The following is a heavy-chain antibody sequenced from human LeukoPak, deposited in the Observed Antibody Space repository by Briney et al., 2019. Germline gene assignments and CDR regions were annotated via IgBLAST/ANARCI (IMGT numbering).Heavy chain of an antibody. V-gene: IGHV1-69*05. J-gene: IGHJ4*02. CDR2: IIPIFRST. Sequence: ASVKVSCKPSGGTFSSYGVSWVRQAPGQGLEWMGGIIPIFRSTNYAQRFRGRVTITTDESTSTVYMELSSLRSEDTAVYYCARSQRAGYNVYYFDSWGQGTLVTVSS. CDR1: GGTFSSYG. D-gene: IGHD5-24*01. CDR3: ARSQRAGYNVYYFDS.